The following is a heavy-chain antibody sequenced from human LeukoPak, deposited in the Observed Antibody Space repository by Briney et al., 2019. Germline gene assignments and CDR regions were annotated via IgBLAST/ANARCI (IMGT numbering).Heavy chain of an antibody. D-gene: IGHD1-26*01. Sequence: ETLSLTCTVSGGSISSYYWSWVRQAPGKGLEWVSAISGSGGSTYYADSVKGRFTISRDNSKNTLYLQMNSLRAEDTAVYYCARGGSYYFDYWGQGTLVTVSS. J-gene: IGHJ4*02. V-gene: IGHV3-23*01. CDR2: ISGSGGST. CDR3: ARGGSYYFDY. CDR1: GGSISSYY.